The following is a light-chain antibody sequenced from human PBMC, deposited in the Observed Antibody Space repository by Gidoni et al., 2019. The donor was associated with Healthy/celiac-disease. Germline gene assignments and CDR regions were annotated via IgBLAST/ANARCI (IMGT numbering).Light chain of an antibody. V-gene: IGKV3-20*01. CDR1: QSVSSSY. CDR2: GAS. J-gene: IGKJ3*01. CDR3: QQYGSSPRT. Sequence: EIGLTQAPGTLSLSPGERATLSCRASQSVSSSYLAWYQQKPGQAPRLLIYGASSRATGIPDSFSVSGSGTDFTLTISRLEPEDFAVYYCQQYGSSPRTFGPWTKVDIK.